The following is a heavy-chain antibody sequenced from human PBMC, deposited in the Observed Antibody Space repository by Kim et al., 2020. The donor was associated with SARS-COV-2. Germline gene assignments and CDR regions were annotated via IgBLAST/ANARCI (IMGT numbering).Heavy chain of an antibody. CDR3: ARDSEVPAAMHYYYYYGMDV. J-gene: IGHJ6*02. V-gene: IGHV1-3*01. D-gene: IGHD2-2*01. CDR1: GYTFTSYA. Sequence: ASVKVSCKASGYTFTSYAMHWVRQAPGQRLEWMGWINAGNGNTKYSQKFQGRVTITRDTSASTAYMELSSLRSEDTAVYYCARDSEVPAAMHYYYYYGMDVWGQGTTVTVSS. CDR2: INAGNGNT.